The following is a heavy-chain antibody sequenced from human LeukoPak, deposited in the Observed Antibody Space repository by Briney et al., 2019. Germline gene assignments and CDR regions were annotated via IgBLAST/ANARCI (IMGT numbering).Heavy chain of an antibody. J-gene: IGHJ5*02. CDR1: GGTFSSYA. CDR3: ARDAGGYNKNWFDP. V-gene: IGHV1-69*13. D-gene: IGHD5-24*01. CDR2: IIPIFGTA. Sequence: GASVKVSCKASGGTFSSYAISWVRQAPGQGVEWMGGIIPIFGTANYAQKFQGRVTITADESTSTAYMELSSLRSEDTAVYYCARDAGGYNKNWFDPWGQGTLVTVSS.